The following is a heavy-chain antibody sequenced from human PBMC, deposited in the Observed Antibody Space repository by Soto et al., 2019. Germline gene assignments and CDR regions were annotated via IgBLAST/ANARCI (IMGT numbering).Heavy chain of an antibody. J-gene: IGHJ6*03. Sequence: PGGSLRLSCSASGFTFSVYTMNWVRQAPGKGLEWVSGIYGNGGGTFYVDSVKGRFTISRDNSKNTLYLQMNSLRAEDTAVYYCAKDLDSDYYYYYMDVWGKGTTVTVSS. V-gene: IGHV3-23*01. CDR1: GFTFSVYT. CDR3: AKDLDSDYYYYYMDV. CDR2: IYGNGGGT.